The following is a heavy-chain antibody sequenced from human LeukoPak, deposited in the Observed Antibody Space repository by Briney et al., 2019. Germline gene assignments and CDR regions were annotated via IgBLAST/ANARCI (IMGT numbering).Heavy chain of an antibody. D-gene: IGHD5-18*01. CDR3: ARKASHFSYGLRAIDY. CDR1: GGSFSDRY. CDR2: INHSGTT. Sequence: PSETLSLTCAVYGGSFSDRYWNWIRQPPGKGLEWIGEINHSGTTNYNASLKSRVTISVDTSKNHFSLKLNSMTAADTAVYYCARKASHFSYGLRAIDYWGQGNLVTVSS. J-gene: IGHJ4*02. V-gene: IGHV4-34*01.